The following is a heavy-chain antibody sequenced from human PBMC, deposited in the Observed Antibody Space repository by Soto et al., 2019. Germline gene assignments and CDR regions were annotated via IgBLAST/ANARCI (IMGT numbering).Heavy chain of an antibody. CDR3: ARASRNYFDY. Sequence: QVQLQESGPGLVKPSETLSLTCTVSGDTITDYYWSWIRQSPGKGLEWIGYIYHSGSTYYNPSLKSRVTISIDTSKTQFSLKLSSVSAADTVVYYCARASRNYFDYWGQGTLVTVSS. CDR2: IYHSGST. V-gene: IGHV4-59*01. CDR1: GDTITDYY. J-gene: IGHJ4*02.